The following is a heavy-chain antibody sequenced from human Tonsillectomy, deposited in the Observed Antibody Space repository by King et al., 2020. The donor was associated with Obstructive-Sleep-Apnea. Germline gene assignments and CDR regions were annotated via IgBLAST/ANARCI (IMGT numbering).Heavy chain of an antibody. J-gene: IGHJ6*02. V-gene: IGHV3-23*04. CDR3: AKYPRAEFYYSGMDV. CDR2: ISGSVDST. D-gene: IGHD1-14*01. CDR1: RFIFSSYA. Sequence: VQLVESGGGLVQPGGSLRLSCATSRFIFSSYAMSWVRQAPGKGLEWVSLISGSVDSTTYADSVKGRFTISRDNSKNTLYLQMNSLRAEDTAVYYCAKYPRAEFYYSGMDVWGQGTTVSVSS.